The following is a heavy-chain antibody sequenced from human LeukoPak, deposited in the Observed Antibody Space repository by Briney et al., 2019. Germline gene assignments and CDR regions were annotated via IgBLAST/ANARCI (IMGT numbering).Heavy chain of an antibody. Sequence: GASLKISYXGSGSSFTSYWIGWVRPMPGKGLEWMGIIYPGDSDTRYSPCVQGQVTISADKAISTAYLQWSSLKASDTAMYYCATPPPYGDYEGSYWGQGTLVTVSS. V-gene: IGHV5-51*01. J-gene: IGHJ4*02. CDR3: ATPPPYGDYEGSY. D-gene: IGHD4-17*01. CDR2: IYPGDSDT. CDR1: GSSFTSYW.